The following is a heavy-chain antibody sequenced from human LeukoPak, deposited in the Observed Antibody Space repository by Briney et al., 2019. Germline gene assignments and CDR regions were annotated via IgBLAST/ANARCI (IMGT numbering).Heavy chain of an antibody. J-gene: IGHJ3*02. Sequence: SETLSLTCTVSGGSISSGGYYWSWIRQPPGKGLEWIGYIYHSGSTYYNPSLKSRVTISVDRSKNQFSLKLSSVTAADTAVYYCARDSSSWYMIWGQGTMVTVSS. CDR3: ARDSSSWYMI. CDR1: GGSISSGGYY. D-gene: IGHD6-13*01. V-gene: IGHV4-30-2*01. CDR2: IYHSGST.